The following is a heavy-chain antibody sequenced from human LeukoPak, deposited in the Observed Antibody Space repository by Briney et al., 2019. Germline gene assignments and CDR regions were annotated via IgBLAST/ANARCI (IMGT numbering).Heavy chain of an antibody. V-gene: IGHV3-30*04. CDR1: GFTFSSYA. CDR2: ISYDGSNK. D-gene: IGHD4-17*01. Sequence: GRSLRLSCAASGFTFSSYAMHWVRQAPGKGLEWVAVISYDGSNKYYAGSVKGRFTISRDNSKNTLYLQMNSLRAEDTAVYYCARDLYGDHLDYWGQGTLVTVSS. J-gene: IGHJ4*02. CDR3: ARDLYGDHLDY.